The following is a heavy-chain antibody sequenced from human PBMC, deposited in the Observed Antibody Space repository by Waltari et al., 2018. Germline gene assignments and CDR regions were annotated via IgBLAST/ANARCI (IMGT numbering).Heavy chain of an antibody. CDR1: GGSFSGYY. CDR2: INHSGST. Sequence: QVQLQQWGAGLLKPSETLSLTCAVYGGSFSGYYWSWIRQPPGTGLEWIGEINHSGSTTYHPSLKSRVTISVDTSKNQFSVKLSSVTAADTAVYYCARGTKQISYYYGSGSNFDYWGQGTLVTVSS. CDR3: ARGTKQISYYYGSGSNFDY. D-gene: IGHD3-10*01. J-gene: IGHJ4*02. V-gene: IGHV4-34*01.